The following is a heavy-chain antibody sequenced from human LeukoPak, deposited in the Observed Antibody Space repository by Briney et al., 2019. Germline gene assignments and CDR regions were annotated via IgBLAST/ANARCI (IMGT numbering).Heavy chain of an antibody. CDR3: AYCSNGVCYKAGLDY. J-gene: IGHJ4*02. D-gene: IGHD2-8*01. V-gene: IGHV3-23*01. CDR1: GFTFSSHG. Sequence: GGSLRLSCAASGFTFSSHGMHWVRQAPGKGLEWVSAISGSGSSTYYADSVKGRFTVSRDNSKNTLYLQMSSLRAEDTAVYYCAYCSNGVCYKAGLDYWGQGTLVTVSS. CDR2: ISGSGSST.